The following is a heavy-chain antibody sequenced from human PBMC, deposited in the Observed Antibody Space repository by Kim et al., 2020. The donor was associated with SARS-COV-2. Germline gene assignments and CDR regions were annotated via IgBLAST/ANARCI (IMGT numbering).Heavy chain of an antibody. J-gene: IGHJ4*02. CDR3: ARGRRYEVVDY. D-gene: IGHD4-17*01. V-gene: IGHV1-3*01. CDR2: T. Sequence: TKYAQKFQGRVTITRDTSASTAYMELSSLRSEDTAVYYCARGRRYEVVDYWGQGTLVTVSS.